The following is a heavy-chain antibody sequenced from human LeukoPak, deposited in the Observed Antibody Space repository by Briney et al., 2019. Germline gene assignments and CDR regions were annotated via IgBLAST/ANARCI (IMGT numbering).Heavy chain of an antibody. CDR1: GYTFTGYY. Sequence: ASVKVSCKASGYTFTGYYMHWVRQAPGQGLEWMGWISPNSGGTNYAQKFQGRVTMTRDTSISTAYMELSRLRSDDTAVYYCARVAGAAAPFDYWGQGTLVTVSS. J-gene: IGHJ4*02. D-gene: IGHD6-13*01. CDR2: ISPNSGGT. CDR3: ARVAGAAAPFDY. V-gene: IGHV1-2*02.